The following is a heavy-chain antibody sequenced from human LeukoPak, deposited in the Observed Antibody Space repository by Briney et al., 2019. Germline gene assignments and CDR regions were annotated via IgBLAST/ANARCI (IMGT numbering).Heavy chain of an antibody. Sequence: GGSLRLSCAASGFTFSSYSMNWVRQAPGKGLEWVSSISSSSSYIYYAGSVKGRFAISRDNAKNSLYLQMNSLRAEDTAVYYCARGGRAVAGTFPDYWGQGTLVTVSS. J-gene: IGHJ4*02. CDR1: GFTFSSYS. V-gene: IGHV3-21*01. D-gene: IGHD6-19*01. CDR2: ISSSSSYI. CDR3: ARGGRAVAGTFPDY.